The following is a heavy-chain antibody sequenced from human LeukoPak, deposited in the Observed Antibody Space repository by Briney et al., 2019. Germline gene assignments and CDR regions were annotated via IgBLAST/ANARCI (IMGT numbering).Heavy chain of an antibody. CDR2: ISSSGSTI. CDR1: GFTFSSYG. J-gene: IGHJ6*02. CDR3: ARGRYYGMDV. V-gene: IGHV3-48*04. Sequence: PGGSLRLSCAASGFTFSSYGMHWVRQAPGKGLEWVSYISSSGSTIYYADSVKGRFTISRDNAKNSLYLQMNSLRAEDTAVYYCARGRYYGMDVWGQGTTVTVSS.